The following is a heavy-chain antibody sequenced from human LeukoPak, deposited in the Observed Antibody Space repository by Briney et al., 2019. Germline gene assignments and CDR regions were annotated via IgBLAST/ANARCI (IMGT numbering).Heavy chain of an antibody. J-gene: IGHJ4*02. CDR1: GFTFSSNY. CDR3: ARGLYYYDSSGYYYY. CDR2: IYTDGRT. Sequence: GGSLRLSCAASGFTFSSNYMSWVRQAPGKGLEWVSVIYTDGRTYYADSVKGRFSISRDNSKNTLYLQMNSLRAEDTAVYYCARGLYYYDSSGYYYYWGQGTLVTVSS. V-gene: IGHV3-53*01. D-gene: IGHD3-22*01.